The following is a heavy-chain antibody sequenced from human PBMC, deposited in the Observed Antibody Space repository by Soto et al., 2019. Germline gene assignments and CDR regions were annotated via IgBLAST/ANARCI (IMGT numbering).Heavy chain of an antibody. V-gene: IGHV5-10-1*01. CDR1: GYSFTSYW. D-gene: IGHD2-2*02. CDR3: AREDLGYCSSTSCYRDNWFDP. J-gene: IGHJ5*02. CDR2: IDPSDSYT. Sequence: GESLKISCKGSGYSFTSYWISWVRQMPGKGLEWMGRIDPSDSYTNYSPSFQGHVTISADKSISTAYLQWSSLKASDTAMYYCAREDLGYCSSTSCYRDNWFDPWGQGTLVTVPQ.